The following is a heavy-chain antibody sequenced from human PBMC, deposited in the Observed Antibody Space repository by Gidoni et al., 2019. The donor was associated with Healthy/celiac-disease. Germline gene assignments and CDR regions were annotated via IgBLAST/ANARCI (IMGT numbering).Heavy chain of an antibody. D-gene: IGHD1-1*01. V-gene: IGHV4-34*01. CDR2: INHSGST. CDR3: ARVDDLCTSYYYYAMDV. Sequence: LDWIGEINHSGSTNYNPSLKSRVTISVDTSKNQFSLKLNSVTAADTAVYYWARVDDLCTSYYYYAMDVWGQGTTVTVSS. J-gene: IGHJ6*02.